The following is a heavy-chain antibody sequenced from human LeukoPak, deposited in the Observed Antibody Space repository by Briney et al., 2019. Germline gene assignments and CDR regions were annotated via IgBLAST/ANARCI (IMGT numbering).Heavy chain of an antibody. CDR2: INPNSGNT. D-gene: IGHD2-2*01. V-gene: IGHV1-8*03. CDR1: GYTFTSYD. CDR3: ASYCSSTSCYGYAFDI. J-gene: IGHJ3*02. Sequence: ASVKVSGKASGYTFTSYDINWVRQATGQGLEWMGGINPNSGNTGYAQKFQGRVTITRNTSISTAYMELSSLRSEDTAVYYCASYCSSTSCYGYAFDIWGQGTMVTVSS.